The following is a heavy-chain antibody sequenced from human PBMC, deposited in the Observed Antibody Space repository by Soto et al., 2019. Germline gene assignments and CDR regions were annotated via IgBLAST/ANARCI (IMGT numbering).Heavy chain of an antibody. J-gene: IGHJ4*02. CDR3: ARDASVLRYFDWQPSRGIDY. CDR2: IWYDGSNK. Sequence: QVQLVESGGGVVQPGRSLRLSCAASGFTFSSYGMHWVRQAPGKGLEWVAVIWYDGSNKYYADSVKGRFTISRDNSKNTLYLQMNSLRAEDTAVYYCARDASVLRYFDWQPSRGIDYWGQGTLVTVSS. CDR1: GFTFSSYG. D-gene: IGHD3-9*01. V-gene: IGHV3-33*01.